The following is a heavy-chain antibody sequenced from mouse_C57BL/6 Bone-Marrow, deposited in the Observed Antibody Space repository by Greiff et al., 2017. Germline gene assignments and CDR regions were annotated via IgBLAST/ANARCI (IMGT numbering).Heavy chain of an antibody. CDR3: TTPFYYYGSRRFDY. Sequence: EVQLKESGAELVRPGASVKLSCTASGFNIKDDYMHWVKQRPEQGLEWIGWIDPENGDTEYASKFPGKATITADTSSNTAYLQLSSLTSEDTAVYYCTTPFYYYGSRRFDYWGQGTTLTVSS. D-gene: IGHD1-1*01. J-gene: IGHJ2*01. CDR2: IDPENGDT. CDR1: GFNIKDDY. V-gene: IGHV14-4*01.